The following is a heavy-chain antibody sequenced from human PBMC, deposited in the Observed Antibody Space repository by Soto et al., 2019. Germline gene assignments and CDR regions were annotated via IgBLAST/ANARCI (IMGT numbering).Heavy chain of an antibody. CDR2: IYYSGST. Sequence: QLQLQESGPGLVKPSETLSLTCTVSGGSISSSSYYWGWIRQPPGKGLEWIGSIYYSGSTYYNPSLKSRVTISVDTSKNQFSLKLSSVTAADTAVYYCARHGPYSSLFDYWGQGTLVTVSS. CDR3: ARHGPYSSLFDY. V-gene: IGHV4-39*01. J-gene: IGHJ4*02. CDR1: GGSISSSSYY. D-gene: IGHD6-19*01.